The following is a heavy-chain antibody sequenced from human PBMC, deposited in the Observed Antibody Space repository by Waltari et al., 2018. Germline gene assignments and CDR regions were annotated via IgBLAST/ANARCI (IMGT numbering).Heavy chain of an antibody. CDR2: MNPNSGNT. V-gene: IGHV1-8*01. J-gene: IGHJ4*02. D-gene: IGHD6-13*01. Sequence: EYMGWMNPNSGNTGYAQKFQGRVTMTRNPSISTAYMELSSLRSEDTAVYYCARGPGYSSSAGDYWGQGTLVTVSS. CDR3: ARGPGYSSSAGDY.